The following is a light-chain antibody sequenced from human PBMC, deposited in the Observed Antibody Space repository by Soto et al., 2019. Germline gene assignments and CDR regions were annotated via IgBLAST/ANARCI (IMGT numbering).Light chain of an antibody. CDR2: GAS. J-gene: IGKJ1*01. V-gene: IGKV3-15*01. Sequence: EIVMTQSPATLSVSPGERATLSCRASQSVSTNLAWYQQKPGQAPILLIYGASTRAAGVPARFSGSGSGTEFPLTISSLQSEDFAVYYCQQYNNWPPWTFGQGTKVEIK. CDR1: QSVSTN. CDR3: QQYNNWPPWT.